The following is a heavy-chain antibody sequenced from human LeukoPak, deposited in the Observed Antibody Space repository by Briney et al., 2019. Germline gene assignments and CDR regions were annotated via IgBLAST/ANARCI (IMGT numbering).Heavy chain of an antibody. D-gene: IGHD3-10*01. CDR1: GFTVSSYW. Sequence: GGSLRLSCAASGFTVSSYWMSWVRQAPGKGLEWVAHIKHGGSEKYYVDSVKGRFTISRDNAKKSLYLQMNSLTAEDTAVYYCAREGLYGSGSYGAFDIWGQGTMVTVSS. CDR3: AREGLYGSGSYGAFDI. V-gene: IGHV3-7*01. J-gene: IGHJ3*02. CDR2: IKHGGSEK.